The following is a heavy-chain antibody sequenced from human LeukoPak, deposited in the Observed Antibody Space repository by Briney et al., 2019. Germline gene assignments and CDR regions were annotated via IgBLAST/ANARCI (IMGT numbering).Heavy chain of an antibody. CDR3: ARDWTAYDSSGLLDY. Sequence: GGSLRLSCAASGFTFSSFAMHWVRQAPGKGLEWVAVISYDGSNKYYADSVKGRFTISRDNSKNTLYLQMNSLRAEDTAVYYCARDWTAYDSSGLLDYWGQGTLVTVSS. CDR1: GFTFSSFA. J-gene: IGHJ4*02. CDR2: ISYDGSNK. V-gene: IGHV3-30*04. D-gene: IGHD3-22*01.